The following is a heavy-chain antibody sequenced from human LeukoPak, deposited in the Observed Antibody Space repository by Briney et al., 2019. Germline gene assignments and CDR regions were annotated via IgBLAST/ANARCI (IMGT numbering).Heavy chain of an antibody. D-gene: IGHD2-8*01. CDR2: IIPILGIA. V-gene: IGHV1-69*04. J-gene: IGHJ5*02. CDR3: AHPGGVGWFDP. CDR1: GGTFSSYA. Sequence: SVKVSCKASGGTFSSYAISWVRQAPGQGLEWMGRIIPILGIANYAQKFQGRVTITADKSTSTAYMELNSLRSEDTAVYYCAHPGGVGWFDPWGQGTLVTVSS.